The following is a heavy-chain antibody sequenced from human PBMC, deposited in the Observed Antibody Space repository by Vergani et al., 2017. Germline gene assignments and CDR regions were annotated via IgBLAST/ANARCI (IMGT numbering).Heavy chain of an antibody. CDR1: GGSISSYY. V-gene: IGHV4-4*07. J-gene: IGHJ4*02. CDR3: ARDRRTSYYDSSGYVDY. CDR2: IYTSGST. Sequence: QVQLQESGPGLVKPSETLSLTCTVSGGSISSYYWSWIRQPAGKGLEWIGRIYTSGSTNYNPSLKSRVTISVDTSKNQFSLKLSSVTAADTAVYYCARDRRTSYYDSSGYVDYWGQGTLVTVSS. D-gene: IGHD3-22*01.